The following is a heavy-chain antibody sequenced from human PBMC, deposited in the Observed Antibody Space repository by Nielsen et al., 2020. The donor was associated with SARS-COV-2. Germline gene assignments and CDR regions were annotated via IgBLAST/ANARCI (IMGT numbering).Heavy chain of an antibody. D-gene: IGHD6-19*01. CDR1: GFSFRDYG. V-gene: IGHV3-23*01. CDR3: AKDIRSRYNSGWYCFDY. Sequence: GESLKISCAASGFSFRDYGMAWVRQAPGKGLEWLSTHGSDDSAHYADSVKGRFTISRDDSKNTLHLQMNSLRADDTAVYYCAKDIRSRYNSGWYCFDYWGRGTLV. CDR2: HGSDDSA. J-gene: IGHJ4*02.